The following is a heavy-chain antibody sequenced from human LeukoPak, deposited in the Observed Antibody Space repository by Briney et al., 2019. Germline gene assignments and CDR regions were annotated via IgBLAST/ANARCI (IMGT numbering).Heavy chain of an antibody. V-gene: IGHV3-23*01. CDR2: ISGSGGST. D-gene: IGHD3-22*01. CDR1: GFTFSSYA. Sequence: GGSLRLSCAASGFTFSSYAMSWVRQAPGKGLEWVSAISGSGGSTYYADSAKGRFTISRDNSKNTLYLQMNSLRAEDTAVYYCANWGSSGYIAFDYWGQGTLVTVSS. J-gene: IGHJ4*02. CDR3: ANWGSSGYIAFDY.